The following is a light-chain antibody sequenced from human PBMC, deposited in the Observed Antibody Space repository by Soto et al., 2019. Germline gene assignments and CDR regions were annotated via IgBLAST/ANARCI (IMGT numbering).Light chain of an antibody. Sequence: QSVLTQPPSASATPGQRVSISCSGASSNIARNTVNWYQQLPGTAPKLLIYSDTQRPSGVPDRFSCSKSGTSASLSINGLQSEEGADYFCSACDDRLNGVIFGGGTKVTVL. CDR2: SDT. CDR3: SACDDRLNGVI. CDR1: SSNIARNT. V-gene: IGLV1-44*01. J-gene: IGLJ2*01.